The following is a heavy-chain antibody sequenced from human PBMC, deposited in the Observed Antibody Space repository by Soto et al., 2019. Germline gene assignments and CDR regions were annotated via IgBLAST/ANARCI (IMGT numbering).Heavy chain of an antibody. D-gene: IGHD6-6*01. Sequence: ASVKVSCKASGYTFTSYYMHWVRQAPGQGLEWMGIINPSGGSTSYAQKFQGRVTMTRDTSTSTVYMELSSLRSEDTAVYYCATAYSSWGDWFDPWGQGTLVTVSS. J-gene: IGHJ5*02. CDR2: INPSGGST. CDR3: ATAYSSWGDWFDP. V-gene: IGHV1-46*03. CDR1: GYTFTSYY.